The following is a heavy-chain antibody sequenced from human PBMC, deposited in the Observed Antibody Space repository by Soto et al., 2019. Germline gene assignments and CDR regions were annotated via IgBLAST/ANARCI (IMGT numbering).Heavy chain of an antibody. Sequence: GALRLSCAASVFTFSSYSMNWVRQAPGKGLEWVSSISSSSSYIYYADSVKGRFTISRDNAKNSLYLQMNSLRAEDTAVYYCARGVEYYDYVWGSLRDYFDYWGQGTPVTVSS. D-gene: IGHD3-16*01. V-gene: IGHV3-21*01. J-gene: IGHJ4*02. CDR2: ISSSSSYI. CDR3: ARGVEYYDYVWGSLRDYFDY. CDR1: VFTFSSYS.